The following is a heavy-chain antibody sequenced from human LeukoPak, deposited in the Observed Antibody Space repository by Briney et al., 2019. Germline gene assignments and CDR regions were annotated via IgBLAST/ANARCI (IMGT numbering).Heavy chain of an antibody. V-gene: IGHV1-18*01. CDR1: GYTFTSYG. Sequence: ASVKVSCKASGYTFTSYGVSWVRQAPGQGLEWMGWISTYNGDTDYAQKLQGRLTMTTDTSTSTAYMELRSLRSDDTAVYYCARGPSTTVTNRNYFDYWGQGTLVTVSS. CDR2: ISTYNGDT. J-gene: IGHJ4*02. CDR3: ARGPSTTVTNRNYFDY. D-gene: IGHD4-11*01.